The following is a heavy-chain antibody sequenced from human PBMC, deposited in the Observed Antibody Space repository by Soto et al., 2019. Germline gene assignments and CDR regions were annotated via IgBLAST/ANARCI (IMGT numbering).Heavy chain of an antibody. CDR1: GASISSNNW. CDR2: ISQSGRA. CDR3: ARIQDGDAFDM. V-gene: IGHV4-4*02. J-gene: IGHJ3*02. Sequence: QVQLQESGPGLVKPSGTLSLTCTVSGASISSNNWWTWVRQPPGKWLEWIGKISQSGRANYNPSLRGRGSMTIYKSTSLWSLKVNYVDAADPDVYYFARIQDGDAFDMWVQGTMVTVSS.